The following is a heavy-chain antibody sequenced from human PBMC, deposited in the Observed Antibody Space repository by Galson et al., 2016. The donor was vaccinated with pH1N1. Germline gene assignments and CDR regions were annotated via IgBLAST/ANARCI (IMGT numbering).Heavy chain of an antibody. Sequence: SLRLSCAASGFSFSSYWMHWVRQVPGKGLEWVANINQDGSEKYHVGSVRGRFSISRDNAKNSLYLKMNTLRGEDTAVYYCASAIGSRSSYWGQGTLVTVSS. D-gene: IGHD3-16*02. CDR1: GFSFSSYW. CDR3: ASAIGSRSSY. V-gene: IGHV3-7*01. CDR2: INQDGSEK. J-gene: IGHJ4*02.